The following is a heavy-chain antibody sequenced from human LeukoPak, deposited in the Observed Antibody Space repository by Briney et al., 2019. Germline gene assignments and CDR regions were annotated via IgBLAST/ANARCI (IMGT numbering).Heavy chain of an antibody. V-gene: IGHV4-4*07. Sequence: PSETLSLTCTVSGDSISSYYWSWVRQPAGKGLEWIGRIYSTVTTNYTPSLTSRVTMSVDTSKNQFSLRLRSVTAADTAVYYCARQIASAGTAGFDFWGQGALVTVSS. D-gene: IGHD6-13*01. CDR3: ARQIASAGTAGFDF. CDR1: GDSISSYY. CDR2: IYSTVTT. J-gene: IGHJ4*02.